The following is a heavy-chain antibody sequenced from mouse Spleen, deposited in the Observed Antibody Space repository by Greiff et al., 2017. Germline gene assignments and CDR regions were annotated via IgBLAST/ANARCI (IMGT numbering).Heavy chain of an antibody. CDR3: ARGWGLDY. CDR1: GYTFTGYW. CDR2: ILPGSGST. Sequence: QVQLKQSGAEVMKPGASAKFSCKAPGYTFTGYWIEWIKVRPGHGREWIGEILPGSGSTNYNEKFKGKATFTADTSSNTAYMQLSSLTTDDSAIYYCARGWGLDYWGQGTTLTVSS. D-gene: IGHD3-3*01. V-gene: IGHV1-9*01. J-gene: IGHJ2*01.